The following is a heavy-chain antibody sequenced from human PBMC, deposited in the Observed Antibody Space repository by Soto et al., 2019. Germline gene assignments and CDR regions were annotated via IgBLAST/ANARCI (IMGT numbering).Heavy chain of an antibody. CDR3: ARDSYGYSYGVDY. CDR1: GFTFSSYE. D-gene: IGHD5-18*01. CDR2: ISSSGSTI. J-gene: IGHJ4*02. V-gene: IGHV3-48*03. Sequence: LRLSCAASGFTFSSYEMNWVRQAPGKGLEWVSYISSSGSTIYYADSVKGRFTISRDNAKNSLYLQMNSLRAEDTAVYYCARDSYGYSYGVDYWGQGTLVTVSS.